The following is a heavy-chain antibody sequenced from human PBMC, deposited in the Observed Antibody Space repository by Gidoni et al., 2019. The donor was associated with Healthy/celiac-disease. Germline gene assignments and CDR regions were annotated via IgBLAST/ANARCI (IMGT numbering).Heavy chain of an antibody. J-gene: IGHJ4*02. CDR2: INHSGST. D-gene: IGHD6-13*01. CDR1: GGSFSGYY. CDR3: ARVNVAAAGDYFDY. V-gene: IGHV4-34*01. Sequence: QVQLQQWGAGLLKPSEPLSLTCAVYGGSFSGYYWSWLRQPPGKGLEWIGEINHSGSTNYNPSLKSRVTISVDTSKNQFSLKLSSVTAADTAVYYCARVNVAAAGDYFDYWGQGTLVTVSS.